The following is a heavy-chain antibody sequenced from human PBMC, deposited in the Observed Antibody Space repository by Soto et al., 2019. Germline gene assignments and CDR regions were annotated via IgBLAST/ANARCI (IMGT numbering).Heavy chain of an antibody. CDR2: IRSKANSYAT. CDR3: TRHVLVYCSSTSCDDYYYYGMDV. CDR1: GFTFSGSA. V-gene: IGHV3-73*01. J-gene: IGHJ6*02. Sequence: PGGSLRLSCAASGFTFSGSAMHWVRQASGKGLEWVGRIRSKANSYATAYAASVKGRFTISRDDSKNTAYLQMNSLKTEDTAVYYCTRHVLVYCSSTSCDDYYYYGMDVWGQGTTVTVSS. D-gene: IGHD2-2*01.